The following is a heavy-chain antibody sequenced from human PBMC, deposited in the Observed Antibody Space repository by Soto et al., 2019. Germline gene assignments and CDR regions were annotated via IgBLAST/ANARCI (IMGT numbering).Heavy chain of an antibody. CDR3: AREVATIFGYYYGMDV. V-gene: IGHV1-2*02. Sequence: GSVQVSFKASGYPFTGYSMHWVRQAPGQGLEWMGWINPNSGGTNYVQKFQGRVTMTRDTSISTAYMELSRLRSDDTPVYYCAREVATIFGYYYGMDVWGKGTTVTVSS. D-gene: IGHD3-3*01. CDR2: INPNSGGT. J-gene: IGHJ6*04. CDR1: GYPFTGYS.